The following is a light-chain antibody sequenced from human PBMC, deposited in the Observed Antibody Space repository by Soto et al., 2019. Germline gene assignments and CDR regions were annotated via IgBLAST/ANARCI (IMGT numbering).Light chain of an antibody. CDR2: EVR. Sequence: QSVLTQPASVSGSPGQSITISCTGTSSDVGGYNYVSWYQQHPGKAPKLIIYEVRNRPSGVSDRFSGSKSGNTASLTISGLQAEDEADYYCCSYARGSRAFGGGTKVTVL. CDR1: SSDVGGYNY. V-gene: IGLV2-14*01. CDR3: CSYARGSRA. J-gene: IGLJ3*02.